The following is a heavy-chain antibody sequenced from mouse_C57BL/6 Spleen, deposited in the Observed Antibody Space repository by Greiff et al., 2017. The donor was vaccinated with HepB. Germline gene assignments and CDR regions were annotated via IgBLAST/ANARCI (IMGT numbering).Heavy chain of an antibody. CDR3: ASEGYGSGAWFAY. V-gene: IGHV1-76*01. Sequence: VQLQQSGAELVRPGASVKLSCKASGYTFTDYYINWVKQRPGQGLEWIARIYPGSGNTYYNEKFKGKATLTAEKSSSTAYMQLSSLTSEDSAVYFCASEGYGSGAWFAYWGQGTLVTVSA. CDR2: IYPGSGNT. J-gene: IGHJ3*01. CDR1: GYTFTDYY. D-gene: IGHD1-1*01.